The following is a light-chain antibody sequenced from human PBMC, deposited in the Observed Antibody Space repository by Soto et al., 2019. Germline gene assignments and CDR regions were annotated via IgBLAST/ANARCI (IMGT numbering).Light chain of an antibody. CDR2: GAS. J-gene: IGKJ5*01. Sequence: ENVLKQSPGPLSLSPGERATLSCRARQVTSRSLSWYQQRPGQAPRLLIYGASSRATGIPDRFSGSGSGTDFTLTISRLEPEDVAVYYCQQYSTSPISFGQGTRLEIK. CDR3: QQYSTSPIS. V-gene: IGKV3-20*01. CDR1: QVTSRS.